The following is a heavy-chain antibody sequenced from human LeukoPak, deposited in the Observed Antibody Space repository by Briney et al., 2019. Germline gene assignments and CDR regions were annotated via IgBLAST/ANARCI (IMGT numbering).Heavy chain of an antibody. CDR3: ARVSAMGDFDC. V-gene: IGHV3-48*01. J-gene: IGHJ4*02. Sequence: GGSLRLSCAASGFSFSSYSMKWLRQAPGKGLEWVSYISASSSTIYYADSVRGRFTISRDNAKNSLYLQMNSLRVEDTADYFCARVSAMGDFDCWGQGTLVTVSS. D-gene: IGHD1-26*01. CDR2: ISASSSTI. CDR1: GFSFSSYS.